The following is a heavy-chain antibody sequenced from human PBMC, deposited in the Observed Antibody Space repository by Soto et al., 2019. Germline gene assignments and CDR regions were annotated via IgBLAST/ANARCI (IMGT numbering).Heavy chain of an antibody. CDR2: IDPSDSQT. V-gene: IGHV5-10-1*01. CDR1: GYSFAGYC. Sequence: GESLKISCKGSGYSFAGYCITWVRQKPGKGLEWMGRIDPSDSQTYYSPSFRGHVTISADKSISTAYLQWSSLKASDTAMYYCATIAVAGLNYGMDVWGQGTTVTVSS. J-gene: IGHJ6*02. D-gene: IGHD6-19*01. CDR3: ATIAVAGLNYGMDV.